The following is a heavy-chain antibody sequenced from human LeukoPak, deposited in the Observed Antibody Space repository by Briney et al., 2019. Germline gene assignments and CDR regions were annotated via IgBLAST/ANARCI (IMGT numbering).Heavy chain of an antibody. CDR2: IYYSGST. Sequence: SETLSLTCTVSGGSINSGSYYWSWIRQPPGKGLEWIGYIYYSGSTNYNPSLKSRVTISVDTSKNQFSLKLSSVTAADTAVYYCARVGAARLDRRNWFDPWGQGTLVTVSS. D-gene: IGHD6-6*01. CDR1: GGSINSGSYY. CDR3: ARVGAARLDRRNWFDP. V-gene: IGHV4-61*01. J-gene: IGHJ5*02.